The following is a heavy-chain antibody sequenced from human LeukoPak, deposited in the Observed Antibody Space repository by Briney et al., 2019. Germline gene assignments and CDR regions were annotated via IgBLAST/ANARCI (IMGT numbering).Heavy chain of an antibody. J-gene: IGHJ5*02. CDR2: IIPIFGTA. CDR1: GGTFSSYA. Sequence: ASVKVSCKASGGTFSSYAISWVRQAPGQGLEWMGGIIPIFGTANYAQKFQGRVTITADESTSTAYMELSSLRSEDTAVYYCARDNRGGSSWYWFDPWGQGTLVTVSS. V-gene: IGHV1-69*01. CDR3: ARDNRGGSSWYWFDP. D-gene: IGHD6-13*01.